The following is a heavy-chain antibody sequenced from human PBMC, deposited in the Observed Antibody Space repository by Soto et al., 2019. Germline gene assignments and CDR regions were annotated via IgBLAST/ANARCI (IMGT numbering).Heavy chain of an antibody. V-gene: IGHV4-4*02. CDR1: GGSISSSNC. CDR3: ARDSFMGVPAAHPPLLGMDV. D-gene: IGHD2-2*01. J-gene: IGHJ6*02. CDR2: IYHSWST. Sequence: ETLSLTCAVSGGSISSSNCWSWVRQPPGKGLEWIGEIYHSWSTNYNPSLKSRVTISVDKSKNQFSLKLSSVTAADTAVYYCARDSFMGVPAAHPPLLGMDVWGQGTTVTVSS.